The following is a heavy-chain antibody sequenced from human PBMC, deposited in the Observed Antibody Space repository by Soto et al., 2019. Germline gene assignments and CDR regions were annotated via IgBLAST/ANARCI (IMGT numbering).Heavy chain of an antibody. CDR3: ARVLHYYGSGSPRAYGMDV. CDR1: GYTFTGYY. V-gene: IGHV1-2*02. Sequence: ASVKVSCKASGYTFTGYYMHWVRQAPGQGLEWVGWINPNSGGTNYAQKFQGRVTMTRDTSISTAYMELSRLRSDDTAVYYCARVLHYYGSGSPRAYGMDVWGQGTTVTVSS. CDR2: INPNSGGT. D-gene: IGHD3-10*01. J-gene: IGHJ6*02.